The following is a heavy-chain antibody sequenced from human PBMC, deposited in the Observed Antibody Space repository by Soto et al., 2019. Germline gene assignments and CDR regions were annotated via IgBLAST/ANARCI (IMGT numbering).Heavy chain of an antibody. CDR1: GDSVSSASHF. CDR2: ISDSGST. CDR3: AVEWRKNSYGAPCSDP. J-gene: IGHJ5*02. V-gene: IGHV4-61*01. Sequence: SETLSLTCAVSGDSVSSASHFWSWVRQPPGKGLEWIGYISDSGSTNFNPSLKSRVSISLHTSKNEFSLRLTSVTAADTAMYYCAVEWRKNSYGAPCSDPWCRGLLVTVSS. D-gene: IGHD4-17*01.